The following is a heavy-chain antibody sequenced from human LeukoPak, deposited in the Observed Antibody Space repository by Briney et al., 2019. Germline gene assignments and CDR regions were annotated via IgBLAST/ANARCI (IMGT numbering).Heavy chain of an antibody. CDR2: ISWNSGSI. Sequence: GGSLRLSCAASGFTFDDYAMHWVRQAPGKGLEWVSGISWNSGSIGYADSVKGRLTISRDNAKNSLYLQMNSLRAEDTALYYCAKAVAGFFGNVVDYWGQGTLVTVSS. CDR3: AKAVAGFFGNVVDY. CDR1: GFTFDDYA. D-gene: IGHD6-19*01. J-gene: IGHJ4*02. V-gene: IGHV3-9*01.